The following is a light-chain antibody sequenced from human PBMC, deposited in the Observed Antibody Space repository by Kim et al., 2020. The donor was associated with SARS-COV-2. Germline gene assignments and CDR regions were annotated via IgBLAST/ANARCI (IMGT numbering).Light chain of an antibody. CDR2: TNT. J-gene: IGLJ3*02. V-gene: IGLV1-44*01. Sequence: GQWVTISCSGSSSNIGSNSVNWFQQLPGTAPQLLIYTNTKRPSGVPDRFSGSKAGTSASLAISGLQSEDEADYYCASWDDRLNGMVFGGGTQLTVL. CDR1: SSNIGSNS. CDR3: ASWDDRLNGMV.